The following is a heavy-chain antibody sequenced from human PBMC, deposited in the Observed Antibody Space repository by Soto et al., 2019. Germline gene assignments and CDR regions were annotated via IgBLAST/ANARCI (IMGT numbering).Heavy chain of an antibody. Sequence: GGSLRLSCRASGSDFSAYSMNWVRQAPGQGLEWIAYVSLDSDSIQYADSVKGRFTISRDDAENSLYLQMDSLRDEDTATYYCARLYYDYVWGQGTTVTVSS. CDR3: ARLYYDYV. J-gene: IGHJ6*02. D-gene: IGHD3-3*01. V-gene: IGHV3-48*02. CDR2: VSLDSDSI. CDR1: GSDFSAYS.